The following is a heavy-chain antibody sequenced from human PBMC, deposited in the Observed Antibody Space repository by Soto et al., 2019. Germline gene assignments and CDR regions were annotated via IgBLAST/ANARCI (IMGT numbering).Heavy chain of an antibody. CDR1: GGSISSSNW. CDR2: IYHSGST. CDR3: ARIYDFWSGSGDYFDY. J-gene: IGHJ4*02. V-gene: IGHV4-4*02. D-gene: IGHD3-3*01. Sequence: QVQLQESGPGLVKPSGTLSLTCAVSGGSISSSNWWSWVRQPPGKGLEWLGEIYHSGSTNYNPAPKSRVNISVDKSKNQFSLKLSSVTAADTAVYYCARIYDFWSGSGDYFDYWGQGTLVTVSS.